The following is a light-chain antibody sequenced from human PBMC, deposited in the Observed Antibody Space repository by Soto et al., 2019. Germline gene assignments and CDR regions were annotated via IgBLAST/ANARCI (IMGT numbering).Light chain of an antibody. CDR2: EVS. CDR1: TGDIGSYNR. Sequence: QSALTQPPSVSGSPGQSVTISCTGTTGDIGSYNRVSWYQQPPGTAPKLMIYEVSNRPSGVPDRFSGSKSGNTASLTISGRQAEDEADYYCSSFTNNSTLVFGGGTKLTVL. J-gene: IGLJ2*01. CDR3: SSFTNNSTLV. V-gene: IGLV2-18*02.